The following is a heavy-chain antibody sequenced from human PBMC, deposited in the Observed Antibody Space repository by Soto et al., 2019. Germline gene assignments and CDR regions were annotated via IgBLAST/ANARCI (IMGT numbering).Heavy chain of an antibody. D-gene: IGHD1-1*01. Sequence: GESLKISCKGYGYTFTDYWIGWVRQMPGKGLELIGPIYPGDSDTRYSPSFQGRVTISADKSISTALLQWSSLRASDTAMYYCASQKTVIRGPLSSNWFDPWGQGTLVTVSS. CDR1: GYTFTDYW. J-gene: IGHJ5*02. CDR3: ASQKTVIRGPLSSNWFDP. V-gene: IGHV5-51*01. CDR2: IYPGDSDT.